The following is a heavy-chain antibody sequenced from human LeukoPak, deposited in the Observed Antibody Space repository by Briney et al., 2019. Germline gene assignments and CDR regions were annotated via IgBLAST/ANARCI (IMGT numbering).Heavy chain of an antibody. CDR1: GFSLSTSGVG. D-gene: IGHD4-17*01. CDR3: AHSGTVTTPHDAFDI. J-gene: IGHJ3*02. V-gene: IGHV2-5*01. Sequence: SGPTLVKPTQTLTLTCTFSGFSLSTSGVGVGWIRRPPGKALEWLALIYWNDDKRYSPSLKSRLTITKDTSKNQVVLTMTNMDPVDTATYYCAHSGTVTTPHDAFDIWGQGTMVTVSS. CDR2: IYWNDDK.